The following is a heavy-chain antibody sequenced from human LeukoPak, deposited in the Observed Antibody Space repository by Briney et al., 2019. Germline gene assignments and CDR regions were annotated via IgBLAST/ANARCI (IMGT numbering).Heavy chain of an antibody. V-gene: IGHV1-2*02. CDR2: INPNSGDT. CDR1: GYTFTDYY. J-gene: IGHJ5*02. Sequence: ASVKVSCKASGYTFTDYYINWVRQAPGQGLEWIGWINPNSGDTNYAQKFQDRVTMTRDTSISTAYIEVNFLRSDDTAVFYCARGDYYGSPKVVAAWGQGTLVTVSS. CDR3: ARGDYYGSPKVVAA. D-gene: IGHD3-10*01.